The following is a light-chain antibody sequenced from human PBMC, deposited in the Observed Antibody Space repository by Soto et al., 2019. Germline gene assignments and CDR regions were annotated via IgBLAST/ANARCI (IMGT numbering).Light chain of an antibody. CDR1: SSNIGNNY. CDR3: GTWDTTLSAVV. Sequence: QSVLTQPPSVSAAPGQEVTISCSGGSSNIGNNYVSWFQQLPGTAPKLLIFDNNKRPSGIPGRFSGSTSGTSATLGITGLQTGDEADYYCGTWDTTLSAVVFGGGTKLTVL. V-gene: IGLV1-51*01. CDR2: DNN. J-gene: IGLJ3*02.